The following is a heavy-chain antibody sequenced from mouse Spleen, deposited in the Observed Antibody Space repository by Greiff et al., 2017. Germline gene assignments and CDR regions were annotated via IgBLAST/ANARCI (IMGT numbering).Heavy chain of an antibody. D-gene: IGHD2-12*01. Sequence: VQLQQPGAELVMPGASVKLSCKASGYTFTSYWMHWVKQRPGQGLEWIGEIDPSDSYTNYNQKFKGKATLTVDKSSSTAYMQLSSLTSEDSAVYYCARNDVHYWGQGTTLTVSS. CDR2: IDPSDSYT. J-gene: IGHJ2*01. V-gene: IGHV1-69*01. CDR3: ARNDVHY. CDR1: GYTFTSYW.